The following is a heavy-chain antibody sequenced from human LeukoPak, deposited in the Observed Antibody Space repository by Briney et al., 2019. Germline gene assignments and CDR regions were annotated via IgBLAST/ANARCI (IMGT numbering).Heavy chain of an antibody. V-gene: IGHV3-7*01. J-gene: IGHJ4*02. D-gene: IGHD2-21*01. CDR3: AKEAW. Sequence: GGSLRLSCVGSGFTFSTSWMSWVRQAPGKGLERVANIKPDEGEKYYADSVKGRFTISRDNAKNSLYLQMNSLRAEDTAVYYCAKEAWWGQGTLVTVSS. CDR1: GFTFSTSW. CDR2: IKPDEGEK.